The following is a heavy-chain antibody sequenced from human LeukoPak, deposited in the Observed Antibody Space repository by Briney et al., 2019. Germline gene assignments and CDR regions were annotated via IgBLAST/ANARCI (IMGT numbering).Heavy chain of an antibody. Sequence: GGSLRLSCAVSGLTFSNAWMSWVRQAPGKGLEWVGRIKTKIDGGTIDYAASVKGRFIISRDDSKNTLYLQMNSLKTEDTALYYCATGSKYYHFWSGFYFGNWGQGTPVSVSS. D-gene: IGHD3-3*01. CDR2: IKTKIDGGTI. J-gene: IGHJ4*02. V-gene: IGHV3-15*01. CDR3: ATGSKYYHFWSGFYFGN. CDR1: GLTFSNAW.